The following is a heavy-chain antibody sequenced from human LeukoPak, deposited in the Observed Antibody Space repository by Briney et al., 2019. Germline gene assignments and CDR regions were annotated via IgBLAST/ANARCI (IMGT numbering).Heavy chain of an antibody. V-gene: IGHV4-38-2*02. J-gene: IGHJ4*02. Sequence: SETLSLTCTVSGYSISSGYYWGWIRQPPGKGLEWIGEINHSGSTNYNPSLKSRVTISVDTSKNQFSLKLSSVTAADTAVYYCARRVGYRPDYWGQGTLVTVSS. CDR1: GYSISSGYY. D-gene: IGHD5-12*01. CDR3: ARRVGYRPDY. CDR2: INHSGST.